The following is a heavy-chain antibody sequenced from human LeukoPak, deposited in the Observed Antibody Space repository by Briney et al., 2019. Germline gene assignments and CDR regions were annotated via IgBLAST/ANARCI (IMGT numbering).Heavy chain of an antibody. CDR3: ARVIMGVMDKYYHDSSGYYEFDY. CDR1: GGSISSSNYY. CDR2: IYYSGST. J-gene: IGHJ4*02. D-gene: IGHD3-22*01. Sequence: PSETLSLTCTVSGGSISSSNYYWGWIRQPPGKGLEWIGSIYYSGSTYYNPSLKSRVTISVDTSKNQFSLKLSSVTAADTAVYYCARVIMGVMDKYYHDSSGYYEFDYWGQGTLVTVSS. V-gene: IGHV4-39*07.